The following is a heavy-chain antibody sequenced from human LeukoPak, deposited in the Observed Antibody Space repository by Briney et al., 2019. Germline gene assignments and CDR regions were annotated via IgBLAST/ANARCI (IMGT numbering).Heavy chain of an antibody. Sequence: GGSLRLSCAASGFTVSTNYMSWVRQAPGKGLEWVSVIYSGDSTYYADSVKGRFTISRHSSKNTLYLQMNSLRAEDTAVYYRARDLRGGNFDYWGQGTLVTVSS. D-gene: IGHD2-15*01. CDR2: IYSGDST. CDR3: ARDLRGGNFDY. CDR1: GFTVSTNY. V-gene: IGHV3-53*04. J-gene: IGHJ4*02.